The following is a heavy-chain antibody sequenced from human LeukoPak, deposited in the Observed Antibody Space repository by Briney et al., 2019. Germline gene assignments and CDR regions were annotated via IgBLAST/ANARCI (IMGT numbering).Heavy chain of an antibody. J-gene: IGHJ4*02. V-gene: IGHV1-18*01. Sequence: HRASVKVSCKASGYRFTSYGISWVRQAPGQGLEWMGWISGYNGNTNYAQKLQGRVTMTTDTSTSTAYMELRSLGSDETAVYYCAREYCSTTRCYMADYWGQGTLVTVSS. CDR3: AREYCSTTRCYMADY. CDR2: ISGYNGNT. CDR1: GYRFTSYG. D-gene: IGHD2-2*01.